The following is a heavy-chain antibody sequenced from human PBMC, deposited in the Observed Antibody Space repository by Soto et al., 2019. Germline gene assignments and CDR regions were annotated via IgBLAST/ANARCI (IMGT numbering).Heavy chain of an antibody. Sequence: GGSLRLSCAGSGFSFSNYIMSWVRQAPGMGLEWVSGISEGVGKTDYADSVKGRFTISRDNSKNTLYLQMNSLGVGDTAIYYCARLSGYDSPSDYWGQGTLVTVSS. J-gene: IGHJ4*02. V-gene: IGHV3-23*01. D-gene: IGHD5-12*01. CDR3: ARLSGYDSPSDY. CDR2: ISEGVGKT. CDR1: GFSFSNYI.